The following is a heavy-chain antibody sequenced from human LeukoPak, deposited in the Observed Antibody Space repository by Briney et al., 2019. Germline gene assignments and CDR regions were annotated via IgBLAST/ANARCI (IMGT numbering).Heavy chain of an antibody. J-gene: IGHJ4*02. D-gene: IGHD4-11*01. CDR2: ISSSSSTI. CDR1: GFTFSSYS. CDR3: ARGLQSDY. V-gene: IGHV3-48*01. Sequence: GGSLRLSCAASGFTFSSYSMNWVRQAPGKGLEWVSYISSSSSTIYYADSVKGRFTISRDNGKNSLYLQMNSLRAEDTAVYYCARGLQSDYWGQGTLVTVSS.